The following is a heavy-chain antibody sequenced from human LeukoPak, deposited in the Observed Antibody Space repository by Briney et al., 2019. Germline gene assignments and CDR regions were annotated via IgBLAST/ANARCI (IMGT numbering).Heavy chain of an antibody. CDR1: GDSTSSGDYY. V-gene: IGHV4-30-4*01. Sequence: SRTLSLTCTVSGDSTSSGDYYWSWIRQPPGKGLEWIGYIYYSGSTYYNPSLKSRTTISVDTSKNQFSLKLTSVTAADTAVYYCASYTNSFPYWLDSWGQGTLVTVSS. D-gene: IGHD2-2*02. J-gene: IGHJ5*01. CDR2: IYYSGST. CDR3: ASYTNSFPYWLDS.